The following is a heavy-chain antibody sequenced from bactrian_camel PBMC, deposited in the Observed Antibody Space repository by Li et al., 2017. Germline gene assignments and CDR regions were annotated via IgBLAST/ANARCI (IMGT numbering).Heavy chain of an antibody. J-gene: IGHJ4*01. CDR2: IDSDGRT. Sequence: HVQLVESGGGSVQAGESLRLSCVVSGYRYSTYCMGWFRQVPGNEREPLASIDSDGRTSVADSVKGRFTISQDTSKNTLYLEMNSLNVSDTAVYYCGAGRYCSLSYITIWGQGTQVTVS. V-gene: IGHV3S53*01. CDR1: GYRYSTYC. D-gene: IGHD6*01. CDR3: GAGRYCSLSYITI.